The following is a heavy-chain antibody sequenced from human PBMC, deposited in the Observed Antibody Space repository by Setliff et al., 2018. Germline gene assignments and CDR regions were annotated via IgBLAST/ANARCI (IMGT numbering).Heavy chain of an antibody. D-gene: IGHD3-3*01. V-gene: IGHV4-4*02. CDR2: IYHDGNN. CDR3: ARARSRYYNFWSGEMDV. CDR1: GDSISSGNW. Sequence: SETLSLTCAVSGDSISSGNWWSWVRQPPEKGLEWIGKIYHDGNNNNHPSVHYGPSLKSRVTISVDTSKNQFSLTLSSVTAADTAVYYCARARSRYYNFWSGEMDVWGKGTTVTVSS. J-gene: IGHJ6*04.